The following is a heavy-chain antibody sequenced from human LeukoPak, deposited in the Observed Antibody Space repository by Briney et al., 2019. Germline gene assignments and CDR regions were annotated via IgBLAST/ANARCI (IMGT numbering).Heavy chain of an antibody. CDR2: IYHSGST. Sequence: PSETPSLTCTVSGGSISSGGYYWSWIRLPPGKGLEWIGYIYHSGSTYYNPSLKSRVTISVDRSKNQFSLKLSSVTAADTAVYYCARDGYSSSSENPYWGQGTLVTVSS. J-gene: IGHJ4*02. CDR3: ARDGYSSSSENPY. CDR1: GGSISSGGYY. V-gene: IGHV4-30-2*01. D-gene: IGHD6-6*01.